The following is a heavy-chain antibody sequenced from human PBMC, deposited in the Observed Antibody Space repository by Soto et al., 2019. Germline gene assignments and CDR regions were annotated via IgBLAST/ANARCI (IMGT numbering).Heavy chain of an antibody. CDR2: FIPIFGAA. CDR1: GGTFSSYA. Sequence: QVQLVQSGAEVKKPGSSVKVSCKASGGTFSSYAISWVRQAPGQGLEWMGGFIPIFGAADYAQNLQGRVTIAADESTSTAYMELSSLRSEDTAVYYCASPRDNYYYNGMDVWGQGTTVTVSS. V-gene: IGHV1-69*12. J-gene: IGHJ6*02. D-gene: IGHD3-10*01. CDR3: ASPRDNYYYNGMDV.